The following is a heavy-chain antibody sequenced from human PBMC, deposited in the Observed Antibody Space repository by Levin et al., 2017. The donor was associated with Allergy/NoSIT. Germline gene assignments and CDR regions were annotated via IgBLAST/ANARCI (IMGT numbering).Heavy chain of an antibody. J-gene: IGHJ3*02. CDR3: ARGRTMSVGPFDI. CDR2: ISTSETYT. V-gene: IGHV3-11*06. D-gene: IGHD1-26*01. CDR1: GFTFGDYF. Sequence: GESLKISCATSGFTFGDYFMSWIHQAPGKGLEWVSYISTSETYTNSADSVRGRFIISRDNARDSLYLQMNNLRADDTAVYYCARGRTMSVGPFDIWGQGTMVTVSS.